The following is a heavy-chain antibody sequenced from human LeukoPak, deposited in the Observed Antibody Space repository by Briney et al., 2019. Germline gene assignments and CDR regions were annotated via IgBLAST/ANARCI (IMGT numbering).Heavy chain of an antibody. J-gene: IGHJ4*02. CDR1: GGSISSGGYY. Sequence: PSQTLSLTCTVSGGSISSGGYYWSWIRQPPGKGLEWIGYIYHSGSTYYNPSLKSRVTISVDRSKNQFSLKLSSVTAADTAVYYCARVYSGSPSTDYWGQGTLVTVPS. V-gene: IGHV4-30-2*01. CDR2: IYHSGST. CDR3: ARVYSGSPSTDY. D-gene: IGHD1-26*01.